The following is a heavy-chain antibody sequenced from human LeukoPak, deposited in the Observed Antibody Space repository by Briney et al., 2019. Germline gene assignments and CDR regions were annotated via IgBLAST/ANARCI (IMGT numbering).Heavy chain of an antibody. D-gene: IGHD6-25*01. CDR3: TRDGQRTGENMDY. CDR1: GFTFSTYH. J-gene: IGHJ4*02. V-gene: IGHV3-30*03. CDR2: ISYDGRNK. Sequence: PGRSLRLSCAASGFTFSTYHMHWVRQAPGKGLERVAVISYDGRNKYYADSVKGRLTISRDISKNTLYLQMNSLRFEDTAVYYCTRDGQRTGENMDYWGQGTLVTVSS.